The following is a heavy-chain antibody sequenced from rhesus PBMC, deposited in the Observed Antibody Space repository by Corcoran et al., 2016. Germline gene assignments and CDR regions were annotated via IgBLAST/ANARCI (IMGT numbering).Heavy chain of an antibody. D-gene: IGHD6-43*01. CDR3: ARARPYSSSHFDY. V-gene: IGHV4-147*01. CDR1: GGSISSNY. J-gene: IGHJ4*01. CDR2: IYGSSGST. Sequence: QVQLQESGPGLVKPSETLSLTCAVSGGSISSNYRSWIRQPPGTGLEWIGRIYGSSGSTSYNPSLTSRVTISTDTSKNQFSLKLSSVTAADTAVYYCARARPYSSSHFDYWGQGVLVTVSS.